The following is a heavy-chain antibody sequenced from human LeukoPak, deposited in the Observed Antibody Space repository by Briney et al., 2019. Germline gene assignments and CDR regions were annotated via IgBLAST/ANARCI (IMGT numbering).Heavy chain of an antibody. V-gene: IGHV1-46*01. J-gene: IGHJ3*02. D-gene: IGHD3-10*01. CDR2: INPSGGST. Sequence: ASVKVSCKASGYTFTSYYMHWVRQAPGEGLEWMGIINPSGGSTSYAQKFQGRVTMTKDMSTSTVYMELSSLRSEDTAVYYCAKSNGYGLVDIWGQGTMVTVSS. CDR1: GYTFTSYY. CDR3: AKSNGYGLVDI.